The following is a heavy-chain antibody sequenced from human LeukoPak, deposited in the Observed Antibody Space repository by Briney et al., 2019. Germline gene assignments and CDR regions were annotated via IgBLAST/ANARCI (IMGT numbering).Heavy chain of an antibody. CDR2: ISSSGSTI. J-gene: IGHJ5*02. Sequence: QPGGFLRLSCAASGFTFSSYEMNWVRQAPGKGLEWVSYISSSGSTIYYADSVKGRFTISRDNAKNSLYLQMNSLRAEDTAVYYCARGYCTNGVCSHPWGQGTLVTVSS. CDR1: GFTFSSYE. V-gene: IGHV3-48*03. D-gene: IGHD2-8*01. CDR3: ARGYCTNGVCSHP.